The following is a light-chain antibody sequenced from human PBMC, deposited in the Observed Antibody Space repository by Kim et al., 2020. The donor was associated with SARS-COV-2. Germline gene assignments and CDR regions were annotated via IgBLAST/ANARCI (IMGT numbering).Light chain of an antibody. CDR3: QHRQT. J-gene: IGKJ1*01. CDR1: QSVSRC. Sequence: STLSAAVGDRAALTCQASQSVSRCLAWYRQKPGKAPKLLIYDGANLQSGVPSRFSGNGSGTEFALTNSSLQPDDFAIYYCQHRQTFGQGTKVDIK. V-gene: IGKV1-5*01. CDR2: DGA.